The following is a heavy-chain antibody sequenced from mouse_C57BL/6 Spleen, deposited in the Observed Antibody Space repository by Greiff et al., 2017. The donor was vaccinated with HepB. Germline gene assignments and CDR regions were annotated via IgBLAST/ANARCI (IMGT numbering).Heavy chain of an antibody. CDR2: IDPSDSYT. Sequence: VQLQQPGAELVKPGASVKLSCKASGYTFTSYWMQWVKQRPGQGLEWIGEIDPSDSYTNYNQKFKGKATLTVDTSSSTAYMQLSSLTSEDSAVYYCASSYSNYGYFDYWAKAPLSQSPQ. J-gene: IGHJ2*01. V-gene: IGHV1-50*01. CDR1: GYTFTSYW. CDR3: ASSYSNYGYFDY. D-gene: IGHD2-5*01.